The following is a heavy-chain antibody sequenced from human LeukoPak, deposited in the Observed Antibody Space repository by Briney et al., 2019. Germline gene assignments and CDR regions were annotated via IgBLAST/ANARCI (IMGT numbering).Heavy chain of an antibody. D-gene: IGHD1-26*01. J-gene: IGHJ4*02. CDR1: GFTFSTYA. V-gene: IGHV3-23*01. CDR2: ISTSGDWT. Sequence: PGGSLRLSCAASGFTFSTYAMTWVRQAPGKGLEWVSGISTSGDWTYYADSVKGRFTISRDNSKNTLYLQMNSLRAEDTAEYYCARSAVGTSCCTAVDYWGQGTLVTVSS. CDR3: ARSAVGTSCCTAVDY.